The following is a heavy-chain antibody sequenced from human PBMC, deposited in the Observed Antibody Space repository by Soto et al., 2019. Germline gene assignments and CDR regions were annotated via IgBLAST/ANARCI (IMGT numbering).Heavy chain of an antibody. CDR3: ASELRAAARNNGNENWFEP. Sequence: GESLKISCKGSGYSFTSYWIGWVRQMPGKGLEWMGIIYPGDSDTRYSPSFQGQVTISADKSISTAYLQWSSLKASDTAMYYCASELRAAARNNGNENWFEPWGQGALVTVSS. D-gene: IGHD1-20*01. CDR2: IYPGDSDT. CDR1: GYSFTSYW. V-gene: IGHV5-51*01. J-gene: IGHJ5*02.